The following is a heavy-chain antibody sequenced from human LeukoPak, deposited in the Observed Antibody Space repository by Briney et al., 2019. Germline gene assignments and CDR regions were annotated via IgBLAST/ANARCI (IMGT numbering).Heavy chain of an antibody. V-gene: IGHV3-23*01. Sequence: PGGSLRLSCAASGFTFSIYGMSWVRQAPGKGLEWVSAISRSGGSTYHADSVKGRFTISRDNSKNTLYLRMNSLRAEDTAVYYCAKESSGYYVLEYWGQGTLVTVSS. D-gene: IGHD3-22*01. CDR2: ISRSGGST. CDR1: GFTFSIYG. CDR3: AKESSGYYVLEY. J-gene: IGHJ4*02.